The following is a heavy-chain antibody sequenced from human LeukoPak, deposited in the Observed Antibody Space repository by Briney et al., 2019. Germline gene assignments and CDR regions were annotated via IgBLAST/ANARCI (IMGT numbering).Heavy chain of an antibody. CDR3: ARELGRYCSSTSCAQGIDY. Sequence: SETLSLTCTVSGGSISSGSYHWSWIRQPAGKGLEWIGRIYTSGSTNYNPSLKSRVTISVDTSKNQFSLKLSSVTAADTAVYYCARELGRYCSSTSCAQGIDYWGQGTLVTVSS. CDR1: GGSISSGSYH. CDR2: IYTSGST. V-gene: IGHV4-61*02. J-gene: IGHJ4*02. D-gene: IGHD2-2*01.